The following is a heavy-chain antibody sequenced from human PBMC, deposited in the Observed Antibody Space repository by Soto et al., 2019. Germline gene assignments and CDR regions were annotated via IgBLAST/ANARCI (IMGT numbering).Heavy chain of an antibody. Sequence: EVQLVESGGGLVQPGGSLRLSCAASGFTVSSNYMSWVRQAPGKGLEWVSVIYSGGSTYYADSVKGRVTISRHNSKNTLYLQMNSLRAEDTAVYYCERETQGQWLSIDYWGQGNLVTVS. D-gene: IGHD6-19*01. CDR2: IYSGGST. CDR3: ERETQGQWLSIDY. V-gene: IGHV3-53*04. CDR1: GFTVSSNY. J-gene: IGHJ4*02.